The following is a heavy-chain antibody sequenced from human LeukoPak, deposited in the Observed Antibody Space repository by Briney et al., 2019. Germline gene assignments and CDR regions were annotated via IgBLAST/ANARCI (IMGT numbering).Heavy chain of an antibody. D-gene: IGHD3-16*01. J-gene: IGHJ2*01. V-gene: IGHV3-23*01. CDR3: AKDLKGIDYVGTYFDL. CDR1: GFTFKDNA. CDR2: ISPSSITR. Sequence: GGSLRLSCAASGFTFKDNAMKWVRQAPGKGLEWVAAISPSSITRHYIDAVKDRFTISRDNSKTTLYLQMDNLGAEDTAVYYCAKDLKGIDYVGTYFDLWGRGTLVTVSS.